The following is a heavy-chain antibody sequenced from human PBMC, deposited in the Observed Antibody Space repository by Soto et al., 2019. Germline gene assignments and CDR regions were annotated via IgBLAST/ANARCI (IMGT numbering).Heavy chain of an antibody. D-gene: IGHD1-1*01. CDR2: IETKGKSYTT. CDR1: GFTFSASV. CDR3: ARHLVPDLEPTPPYYTGMDV. Sequence: QLVESGGGLVQPGGSLKLSCAASGFTFSASVVHWVRRSSGRGLEWVGRIETKGKSYTTAYAASVKGRFSISRDDSKKTAYLQMNSLKTEDTAVYYCARHLVPDLEPTPPYYTGMDVWGQGTTVTVSS. J-gene: IGHJ6*02. V-gene: IGHV3-73*02.